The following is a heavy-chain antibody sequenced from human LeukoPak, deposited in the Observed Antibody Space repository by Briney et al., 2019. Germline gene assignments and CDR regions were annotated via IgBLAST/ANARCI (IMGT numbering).Heavy chain of an antibody. V-gene: IGHV3-21*04. CDR1: GFTFSSYS. CDR2: ISSSSSYI. D-gene: IGHD4-23*01. Sequence: GGSLRLSCAASGFTFSSYSMNWVRQAPGKGLEWVSSISSSSSYIYYADSVKGRFTISRDNAKNSLYLQMNSLRAEDTAVYYCARVSLVTPYYFDYWGQGTLVTVSS. CDR3: ARVSLVTPYYFDY. J-gene: IGHJ4*02.